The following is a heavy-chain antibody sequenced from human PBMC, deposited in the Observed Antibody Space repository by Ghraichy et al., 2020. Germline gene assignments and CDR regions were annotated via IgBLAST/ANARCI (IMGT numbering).Heavy chain of an antibody. CDR2: IEQDGSRK. V-gene: IGHV3-7*01. D-gene: IGHD1-26*01. CDR3: ARDLNIGSGSYYDAFDI. CDR1: GFTFNDYW. J-gene: IGHJ3*02. Sequence: GGSLRLSCAASGFTFNDYWMTWVRQAPGRGLEWVANIEQDGSRKFYVDSVKGRFTISRDNGKNSLYLQMNSLRAEDTAVYYRARDLNIGSGSYYDAFDIWGQGPMLTVSS.